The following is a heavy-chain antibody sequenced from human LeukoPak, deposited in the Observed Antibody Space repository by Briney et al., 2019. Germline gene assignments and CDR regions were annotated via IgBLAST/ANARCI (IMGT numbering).Heavy chain of an antibody. CDR3: ARGRSRDGYNYYFDY. J-gene: IGHJ4*02. D-gene: IGHD5-24*01. Sequence: SETLSLTCTVSGGSISNYYWNWVRQPPGRGLEWIGYIYKTGSTIYSPSLESRVIMSVDTSKNQFSLKLSSVTAADTAVYYCARGRSRDGYNYYFDYWGQGTLVTVSS. CDR1: GGSISNYY. V-gene: IGHV4-59*12. CDR2: IYKTGST.